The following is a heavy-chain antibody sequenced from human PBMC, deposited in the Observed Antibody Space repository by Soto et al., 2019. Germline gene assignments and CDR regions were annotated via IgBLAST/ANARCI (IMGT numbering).Heavy chain of an antibody. J-gene: IGHJ4*02. D-gene: IGHD1-26*01. CDR3: ARAGEGWEPHLLDY. CDR1: GYTFTSYY. Sequence: ASVKVSCKASGYTFTSYYMHWVRQAPGQGLEWMGRINPSDGNTNYAQKLQGRVTMTTDTSTSTAYMELRSLRSDDTAVYYCARAGEGWEPHLLDYWGQGTLVTVSS. V-gene: IGHV1-46*01. CDR2: INPSDGNT.